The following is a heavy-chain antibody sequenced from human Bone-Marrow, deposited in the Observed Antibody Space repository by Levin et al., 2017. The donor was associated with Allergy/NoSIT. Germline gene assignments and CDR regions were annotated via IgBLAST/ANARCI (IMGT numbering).Heavy chain of an antibody. J-gene: IGHJ2*01. CDR2: ISGSGGST. Sequence: GGSLRLSCAASGFTFSTYAMSWVRQAPGKGLEWVSAISGSGGSTYYADSVKGHFTISRDNSKSTLYLQMNSLRAEDTAVYYCAKKDGDYKDWYFDLWGRGTLVTVSS. CDR3: AKKDGDYKDWYFDL. D-gene: IGHD4-17*01. CDR1: GFTFSTYA. V-gene: IGHV3-23*01.